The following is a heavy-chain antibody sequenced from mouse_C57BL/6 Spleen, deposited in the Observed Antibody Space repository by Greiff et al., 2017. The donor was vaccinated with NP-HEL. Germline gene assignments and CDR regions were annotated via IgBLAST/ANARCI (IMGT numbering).Heavy chain of an antibody. Sequence: EVQGVESGGGLVQPGGSLRLSCAASGFTFTDYYMSWVRQPPGKALEWLGFIRNKANGYTTEYSASVKGRFTISRDNSQSILYLQMNALRAEDSATYYCARYNYGSSLYFDVWGTGTTVTVSS. J-gene: IGHJ1*03. CDR2: IRNKANGYTT. D-gene: IGHD1-1*01. V-gene: IGHV7-3*01. CDR3: ARYNYGSSLYFDV. CDR1: GFTFTDYY.